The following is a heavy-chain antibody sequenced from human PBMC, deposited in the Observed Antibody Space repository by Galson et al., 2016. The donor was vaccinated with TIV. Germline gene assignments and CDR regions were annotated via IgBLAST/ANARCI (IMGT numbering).Heavy chain of an antibody. CDR3: ARARGYNFENAFHI. Sequence: SVKVSCKASGGTFSSDAISWVRQAPGQGLEWMGGIIPMFKIADYAQKFQGRVTISADEFPSAAYMELSSLRFEDTAVYYCARARGYNFENAFHIWGQGTMVTVS. J-gene: IGHJ3*02. V-gene: IGHV1-69*13. CDR1: GGTFSSDA. CDR2: IIPMFKIA. D-gene: IGHD5-18*01.